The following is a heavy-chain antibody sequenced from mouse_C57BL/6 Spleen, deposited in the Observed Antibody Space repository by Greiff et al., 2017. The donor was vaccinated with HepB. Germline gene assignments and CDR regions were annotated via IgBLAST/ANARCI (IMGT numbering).Heavy chain of an antibody. CDR1: GFSFNTYA. CDR2: IRSKSNNYAT. D-gene: IGHD2-5*01. J-gene: IGHJ4*01. Sequence: GGGLVQPKGSLKLSCAASGFSFNTYAMNWVRQAPGKGLEWVARIRSKSNNYATYYADSVKDRFTISRDDSESMLYLQMNNLKTEDTAMYYCVRRGYSNYDAMDYWGQGTSVTVSS. CDR3: VRRGYSNYDAMDY. V-gene: IGHV10-1*01.